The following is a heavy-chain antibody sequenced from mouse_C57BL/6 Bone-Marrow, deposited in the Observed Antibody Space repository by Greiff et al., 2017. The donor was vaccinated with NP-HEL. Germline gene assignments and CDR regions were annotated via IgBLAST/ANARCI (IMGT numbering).Heavy chain of an antibody. Sequence: QVQLQQPGTELVKPGASVQLSCKASGYTFTSYWMHWLQQRPGQGLEWIGNINPNNGGTNDNEKFKTKATLTVDKSSSPDYMQLSSLTSEDSAVYYCARDSGYAFDYWGQGTTLTVSS. J-gene: IGHJ2*01. V-gene: IGHV1-53*01. CDR3: ARDSGYAFDY. D-gene: IGHD3-2*02. CDR2: INPNNGGT. CDR1: GYTFTSYW.